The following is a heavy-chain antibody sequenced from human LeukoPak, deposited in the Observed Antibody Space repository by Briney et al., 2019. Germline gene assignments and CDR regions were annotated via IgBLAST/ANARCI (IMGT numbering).Heavy chain of an antibody. V-gene: IGHV4-59*01. J-gene: IGHJ5*02. CDR1: GGSISNYY. CDR3: ARRDESAGYYYWFDP. Sequence: MTSETLSLTCSVSGGSISNYYWNWIRQPPGEGLEWIGYASYSGSTSYNPSLKSRVTISVDMSKNQFSLKLTSVTAADTAVYYCARRDESAGYYYWFDPWGQGTLVTVSS. CDR2: ASYSGST. D-gene: IGHD3-22*01.